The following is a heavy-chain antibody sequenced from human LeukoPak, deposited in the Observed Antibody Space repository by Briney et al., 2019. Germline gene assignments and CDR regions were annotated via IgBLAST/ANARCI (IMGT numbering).Heavy chain of an antibody. Sequence: PGGSLRLSCAASGFTFSSYAMSWVRQAPGKGLEWVSAISGSGGSTYYADSVEGRFTISRDNSKNTLYLQMNSLRAEDTAVYYCAKAPTHFDWYDYWGQGTLVTVSS. CDR3: AKAPTHFDWYDY. V-gene: IGHV3-23*01. CDR1: GFTFSSYA. CDR2: ISGSGGST. J-gene: IGHJ4*02. D-gene: IGHD3-9*01.